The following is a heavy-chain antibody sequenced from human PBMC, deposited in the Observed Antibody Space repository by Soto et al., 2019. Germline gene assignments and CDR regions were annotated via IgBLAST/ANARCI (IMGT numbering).Heavy chain of an antibody. CDR3: AREGFRNVMSYHGMDV. CDR1: GFTFSSYW. J-gene: IGHJ6*02. Sequence: GSLRLSCAASGFTFSSYWMSWVRQAPGKGLEWVANIKQDGSEKYYVDSVKGRFTISRDNAKNSLYLQMNSLRAEDTAVYYCAREGFRNVMSYHGMDVWGQGTTVTVSS. V-gene: IGHV3-7*04. CDR2: IKQDGSEK. D-gene: IGHD1-1*01.